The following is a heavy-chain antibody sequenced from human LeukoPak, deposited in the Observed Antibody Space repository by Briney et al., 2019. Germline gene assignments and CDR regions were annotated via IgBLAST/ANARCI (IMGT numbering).Heavy chain of an antibody. Sequence: PSQTLSLTCTVSGGTISSGSYYWSWIRQPAGKGLEWIGRIYTSGSTNYNPSLKNRVTISVDTSKNQFSLKLSSVTAADTAVYYCARETAPLFGVVIRPAFDIWGQGTMVTVSS. D-gene: IGHD3-3*01. CDR1: GGTISSGSYY. CDR3: ARETAPLFGVVIRPAFDI. J-gene: IGHJ3*02. V-gene: IGHV4-61*02. CDR2: IYTSGST.